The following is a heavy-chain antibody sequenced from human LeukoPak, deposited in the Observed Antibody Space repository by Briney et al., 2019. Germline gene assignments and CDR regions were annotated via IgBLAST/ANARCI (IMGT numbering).Heavy chain of an antibody. Sequence: PSETLSLTCTVSGGSINSNNYYWSWIRQPPGKGLEWIGEINHSGSTNYNPSLKSRVTISVDTSKNQFSLKLSSVTAADTAVYYCARGRGLRYFDWLLSRWYAFDIWGQGTMATVSS. J-gene: IGHJ3*02. CDR2: INHSGST. CDR1: GGSINSNNYY. D-gene: IGHD3-9*01. CDR3: ARGRGLRYFDWLLSRWYAFDI. V-gene: IGHV4-39*07.